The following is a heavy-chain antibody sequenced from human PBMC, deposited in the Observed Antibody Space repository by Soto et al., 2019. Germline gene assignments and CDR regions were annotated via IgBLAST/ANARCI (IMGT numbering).Heavy chain of an antibody. Sequence: PSDTLSLTCNVSGDSIGRFDWSWLRQSAEKGLKWIGRVHSPGGTAYNPALQGRVTISLDRSSNHVSLEMNSVTAAHTAVYFCERDMRGTRLVTWGRGPRVT. V-gene: IGHV4-4*07. CDR3: ERDMRGTRLVT. CDR1: GDSIGRFD. D-gene: IGHD3-16*01. CDR2: VHSPGGT. J-gene: IGHJ4*03.